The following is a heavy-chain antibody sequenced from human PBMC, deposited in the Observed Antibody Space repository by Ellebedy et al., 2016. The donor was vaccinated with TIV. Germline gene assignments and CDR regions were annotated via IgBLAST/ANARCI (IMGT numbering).Heavy chain of an antibody. CDR3: VRTTWGTGDAVDI. CDR2: VHYSGSS. Sequence: SETLSLTCSVSGGAISSYYWSWIRQPPGKGLEWIGFVHYSGSSNINPSLQSRVTISVDTSKNQVSLNVNSVTAADTAVYYCVRTTWGTGDAVDIWGQGTMVTVSS. V-gene: IGHV4-59*01. D-gene: IGHD3-16*01. J-gene: IGHJ3*02. CDR1: GGAISSYY.